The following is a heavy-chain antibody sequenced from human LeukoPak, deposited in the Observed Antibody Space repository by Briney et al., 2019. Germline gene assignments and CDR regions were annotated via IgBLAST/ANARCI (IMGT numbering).Heavy chain of an antibody. J-gene: IGHJ5*02. V-gene: IGHV4-34*01. Sequence: PETLSLTCAVYGGSFSGYYWSWIRQPPGKGLEWIGEINHSGSTKYNPSLKSRVTISVDTSKNHFSLKLSSVTAADTAVYYCARGLSRPWFDPWGQGTLVTVSS. CDR2: INHSGST. CDR3: ARGLSRPWFDP. CDR1: GGSFSGYY.